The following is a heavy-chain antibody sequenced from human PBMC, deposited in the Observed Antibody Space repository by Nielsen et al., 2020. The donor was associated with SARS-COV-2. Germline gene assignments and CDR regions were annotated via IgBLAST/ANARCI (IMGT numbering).Heavy chain of an antibody. V-gene: IGHV4-59*01. CDR2: VSDSGTT. J-gene: IGHJ3*02. D-gene: IGHD4-17*01. Sequence: SETLSLTCTVSGGSISSYYWTWIRQPPGKGLEWIGYVSDSGTTNYNPSLKSRVTISLDTSKNQFFLKLSSVTAADRAVYYCARDYFGDYLDAFDIWGQGTMITVSS. CDR1: GGSISSYY. CDR3: ARDYFGDYLDAFDI.